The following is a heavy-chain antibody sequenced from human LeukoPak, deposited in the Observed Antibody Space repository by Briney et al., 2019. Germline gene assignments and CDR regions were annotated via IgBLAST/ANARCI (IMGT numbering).Heavy chain of an antibody. CDR2: ISGSGGST. CDR1: GFTFSSYA. Sequence: QSGGSLRLSCAASGFTFSSYAMSWVRQAPGKGLEWVSAISGSGGSTYYADSVKGRFTISRDNSKNTLYLQMNSLRAEDTAVYYCAKCTSYSSGWYQWLCGMDVWGQGTTVTVSS. CDR3: AKCTSYSSGWYQWLCGMDV. J-gene: IGHJ6*02. D-gene: IGHD6-19*01. V-gene: IGHV3-23*01.